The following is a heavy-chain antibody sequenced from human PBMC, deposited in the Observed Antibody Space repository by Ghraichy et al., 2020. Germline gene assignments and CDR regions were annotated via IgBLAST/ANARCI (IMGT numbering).Heavy chain of an antibody. V-gene: IGHV4-59*11. CDR1: GGSISSHY. CDR2: VDYRGST. Sequence: SETLSLTCTVSGGSISSHYWSWIRQPPGKGLEWIGYVDYRGSTNYNPSLKSRVTISGDTSKNQFSLKLSSVTAADTVVYYCASHAPILRYGMDVWGQGTTVTVSS. CDR3: ASHAPILRYGMDV. J-gene: IGHJ6*02.